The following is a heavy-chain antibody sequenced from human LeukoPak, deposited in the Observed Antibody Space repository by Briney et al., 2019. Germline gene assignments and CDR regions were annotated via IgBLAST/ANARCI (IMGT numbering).Heavy chain of an antibody. J-gene: IGHJ3*01. V-gene: IGHV4-59*01. CDR2: IYYSGRT. Sequence: SETLSLTCSVSGDSISSYYWSWIRQPPGKGLEWIGYIYYSGRTNYSPSLKSRITISLDTSKNQFSLKMRSVTAADTAVYYCAKLFDSDSSGYTALFALDVWGQGTMVTVSS. CDR1: GDSISSYY. D-gene: IGHD3-22*01. CDR3: AKLFDSDSSGYTALFALDV.